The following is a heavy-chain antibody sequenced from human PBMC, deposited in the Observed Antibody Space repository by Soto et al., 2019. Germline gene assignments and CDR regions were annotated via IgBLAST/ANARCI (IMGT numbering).Heavy chain of an antibody. J-gene: IGHJ6*02. CDR2: IYYSGST. V-gene: IGHV4-31*03. D-gene: IGHD6-13*01. CDR1: GGSISSGGYY. CDR3: ARDSYSSINGMDV. Sequence: QVQLQESGPGLVKPSQTLSLTCTVSGGSISSGGYYWSWIRQHPGKGLEWIGYIYYSGSTYYNPSLKRRVTISVDTSKNQFSLKLSSVPAADTAVYYCARDSYSSINGMDVWGQGTTVTVSS.